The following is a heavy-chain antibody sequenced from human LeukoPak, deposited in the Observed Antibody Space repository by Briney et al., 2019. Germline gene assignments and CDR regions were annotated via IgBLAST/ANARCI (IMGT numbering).Heavy chain of an antibody. CDR3: ARMVPYSGSYFLDY. CDR2: ISGSGVTM. V-gene: IGHV3-48*03. Sequence: GGSLRLSCAASGFTFSSYEMNWVRQAPGRGLEWVSYISGSGVTMYYADSVKGRFTISRDDAKNSLYLQMNSLRAEDTAVYYCARMVPYSGSYFLDYWGQGTLVTVSS. CDR1: GFTFSSYE. D-gene: IGHD1-26*01. J-gene: IGHJ4*02.